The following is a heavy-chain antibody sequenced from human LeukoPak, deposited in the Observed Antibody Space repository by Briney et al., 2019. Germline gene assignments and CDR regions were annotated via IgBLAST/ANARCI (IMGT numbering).Heavy chain of an antibody. D-gene: IGHD2-8*01. J-gene: IGHJ6*03. CDR1: GFTFSTYS. CDR3: AKDRCSNGVGCYYYYMDV. V-gene: IGHV3-21*01. CDR2: ISSSSSYI. Sequence: PGGSLRLSCAASGFTFSTYSMNWVRQAPGKGLEWVSSISSSSSYIYYADSVKGRFTISRDNAKNSLYLQMNSLRAEDTAVYYCAKDRCSNGVGCYYYYMDVWGKGTTVTISS.